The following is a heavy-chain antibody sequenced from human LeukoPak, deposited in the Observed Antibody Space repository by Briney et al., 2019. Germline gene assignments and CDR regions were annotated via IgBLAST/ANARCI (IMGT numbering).Heavy chain of an antibody. CDR2: ITANGGKT. V-gene: IGHV3-23*01. CDR3: AKLTESFFDGRSDY. CDR1: GFTFSSYA. D-gene: IGHD2-15*01. J-gene: IGHJ4*02. Sequence: GGSLRLSCAASGFTFSSYAMSWVRQAPGKGLEWVSAITANGGKTYYAVSVKGRFTISRDNSKNTLYLQMNSLRAEDAAVFYCAKLTESFFDGRSDYWGQGTLVTVSS.